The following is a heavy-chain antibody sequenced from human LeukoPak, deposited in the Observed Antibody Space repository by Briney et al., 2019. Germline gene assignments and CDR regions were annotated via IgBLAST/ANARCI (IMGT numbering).Heavy chain of an antibody. CDR3: AKDIVASVLPGYYGGFDS. D-gene: IGHD3-9*01. CDR2: IGWDNGSL. V-gene: IGHV3-9*01. CDR1: GFNFRDSA. Sequence: SLRLSCAASGFNFRDSAMHWLRQAPGKGLEWVSGIGWDNGSLDYAGSVKGRFTISRDNAGSTLFLEMTSLRREDTALYYCAKDIVASVLPGYYGGFDSWGQGTRVIVSS. J-gene: IGHJ4*02.